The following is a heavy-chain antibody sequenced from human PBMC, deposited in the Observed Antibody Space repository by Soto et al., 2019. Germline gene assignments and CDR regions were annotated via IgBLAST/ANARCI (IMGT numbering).Heavy chain of an antibody. CDR1: GGSISSYY. D-gene: IGHD6-19*01. J-gene: IGHJ3*02. CDR2: IYYSGST. V-gene: IGHV4-59*01. CDR3: ARRVDSSGWYAFDI. Sequence: SETLSLTCTVSGGSISSYYWSWIRQPPGKGLEWIGYIYYSGSTNYNPSLKSRVTISVDTSKNQFSLKLSSVTAADTAVYYCARRVDSSGWYAFDIWGQGTMVTVSS.